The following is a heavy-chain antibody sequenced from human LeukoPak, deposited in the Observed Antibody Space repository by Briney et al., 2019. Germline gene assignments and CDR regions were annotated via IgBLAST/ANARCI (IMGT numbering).Heavy chain of an antibody. CDR2: ISSSSSYI. V-gene: IGHV3-21*01. J-gene: IGHJ5*02. CDR1: GFTFSSYS. CDR3: ARGLSYDILTGYYA. D-gene: IGHD3-9*01. Sequence: GGSLRLSCAASGFTFSSYSMNWVRQAPGKGREWVSSISSSSSYIYYADSVKGRFTISRDNAKNSLYLQMNSLRAEDTAVYYCARGLSYDILTGYYAWGQGTLVTVSS.